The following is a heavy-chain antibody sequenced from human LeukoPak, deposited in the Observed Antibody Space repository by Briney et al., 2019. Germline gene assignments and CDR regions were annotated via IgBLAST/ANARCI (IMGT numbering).Heavy chain of an antibody. V-gene: IGHV4-39*07. J-gene: IGHJ4*02. Sequence: SETLSLTCTVSGGSISSSSYFWGWFRQPPGKGLEWIGSVYYSGSTYYNPSLKSRLTISVDTSKNQFFLKLSSVTAADTAVYYCARDWALVAVADRWGQGTLVTVSS. CDR2: VYYSGST. CDR3: ARDWALVAVADR. D-gene: IGHD6-19*01. CDR1: GGSISSSSYF.